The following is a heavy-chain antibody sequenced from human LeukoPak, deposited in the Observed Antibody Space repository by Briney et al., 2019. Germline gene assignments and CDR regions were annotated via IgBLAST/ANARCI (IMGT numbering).Heavy chain of an antibody. J-gene: IGHJ4*02. D-gene: IGHD3/OR15-3a*01. CDR3: ARQTGSGLFTLP. V-gene: IGHV4-39*01. Sequence: SETLSLTCTVSGISVSSSNSYLGWIRQPPGKGLEWIGSIYYTGNTYYNASLKSRVTISIDTSKNQISLRLTSVTAADTAMYYCARQTGSGLFTLPGGQGTLVTVSS. CDR2: IYYTGNT. CDR1: GISVSSSNSY.